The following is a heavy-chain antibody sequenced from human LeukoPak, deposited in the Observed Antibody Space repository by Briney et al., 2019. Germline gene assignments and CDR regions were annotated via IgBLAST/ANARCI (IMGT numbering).Heavy chain of an antibody. D-gene: IGHD3-10*01. CDR3: AREGWFGERETAFDI. J-gene: IGHJ3*02. Sequence: QPGGSLRLSCAASGFTVSSNYMSWVRQAPGKGLEWVSVIYSGGSTYYADSVKGRFTISRDNSKNTLYLRMNSLRAEDTAVYYCAREGWFGERETAFDIWGQGTMVTVSS. V-gene: IGHV3-66*01. CDR1: GFTVSSNY. CDR2: IYSGGST.